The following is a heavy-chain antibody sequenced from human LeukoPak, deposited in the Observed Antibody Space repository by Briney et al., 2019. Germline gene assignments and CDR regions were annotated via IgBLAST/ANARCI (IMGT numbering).Heavy chain of an antibody. CDR3: AEIGITMIGGV. J-gene: IGHJ6*04. V-gene: IGHV3-48*03. Sequence: GGSLRLSCAASGFTFSSYEMSGARQAPGKGLEWVSYISSSGSTIYYADSVKGRFTISRDNANNSLYLQMNRLRAEDTAVYYCAEIGITMIGGVWGKGTTVTISS. D-gene: IGHD3-10*02. CDR1: GFTFSSYE. CDR2: ISSSGSTI.